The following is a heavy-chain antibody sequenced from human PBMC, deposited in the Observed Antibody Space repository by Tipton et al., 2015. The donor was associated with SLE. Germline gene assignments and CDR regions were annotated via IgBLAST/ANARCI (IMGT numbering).Heavy chain of an antibody. J-gene: IGHJ6*03. V-gene: IGHV3-72*01. CDR1: GFTFSSYA. CDR2: TRNKANSYTT. Sequence: SLRLSCAASGFTFSSYAMHWVRQAPGKGLEWVGRTRNKANSYTTEYAASVKGRFTISRDDSKNSLYLQMNSLKTEDTAVYYCARGGPLYYYYSYMDVWGKGTTVTVSS. CDR3: ARGGPLYYYYSYMDV.